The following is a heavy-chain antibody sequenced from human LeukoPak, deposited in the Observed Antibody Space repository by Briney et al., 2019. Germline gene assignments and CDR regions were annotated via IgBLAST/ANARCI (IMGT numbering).Heavy chain of an antibody. D-gene: IGHD3-3*01. CDR1: GFTFSSYA. V-gene: IGHV3-30*01. J-gene: IGHJ4*02. CDR3: ARGPYDFWSGYLPVDY. CDR2: ISYDGSNK. Sequence: GGSLRLSCAASGFTFSSYALHWVRQAPGKGLEWVAVISYDGSNKYYADSVKGRFTISRDNSKNTLYLQMNSLRAEDTAVYYCARGPYDFWSGYLPVDYWGQGTLVTVSS.